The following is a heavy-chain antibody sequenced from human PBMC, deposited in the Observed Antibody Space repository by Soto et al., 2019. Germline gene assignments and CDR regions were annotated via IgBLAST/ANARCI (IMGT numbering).Heavy chain of an antibody. D-gene: IGHD6-13*01. Sequence: AASVKVSCKASGDTFSSFAVNWVRQAPGQGLEWMGGIIPIFGKAKYSQKFQGRVTITADASTCTAYMELSSLRSEDTAVYYCARPPFKGSIAAAYYYYGMDVWGQGTTVTVSS. V-gene: IGHV1-69*13. CDR2: IIPIFGKA. J-gene: IGHJ6*02. CDR3: ARPPFKGSIAAAYYYYGMDV. CDR1: GDTFSSFA.